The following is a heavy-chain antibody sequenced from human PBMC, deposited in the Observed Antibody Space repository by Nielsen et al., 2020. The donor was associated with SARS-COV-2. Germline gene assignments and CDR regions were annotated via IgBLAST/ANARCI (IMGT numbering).Heavy chain of an antibody. Sequence: SLKISCAASGFTFDDYAMHWVRQAPGKGLEWVSGISWNSGSIGYADSVKGRFTISRDNAKNSLYLQMNSLRAEDTAVYYCARDGHAAAPFDYWGQGTLVTVSS. V-gene: IGHV3-9*01. J-gene: IGHJ4*02. CDR3: ARDGHAAAPFDY. D-gene: IGHD6-13*01. CDR1: GFTFDDYA. CDR2: ISWNSGSI.